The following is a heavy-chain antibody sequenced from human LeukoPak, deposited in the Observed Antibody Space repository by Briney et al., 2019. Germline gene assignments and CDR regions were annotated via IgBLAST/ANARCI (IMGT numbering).Heavy chain of an antibody. CDR1: KFMFSVYN. CDR3: ARDFNWAFDY. V-gene: IGHV3-30-3*01. CDR2: ISHDGNTG. D-gene: IGHD3-16*01. Sequence: GSLRLSCAASKFMFSVYNMHWVRQVPGKGLEWLAIISHDGNTGHYADSVKGRFTISRDNSKDTVDLQMNSLRADDTAVYYCARDFNWAFDYWGQGTLVTVSS. J-gene: IGHJ4*02.